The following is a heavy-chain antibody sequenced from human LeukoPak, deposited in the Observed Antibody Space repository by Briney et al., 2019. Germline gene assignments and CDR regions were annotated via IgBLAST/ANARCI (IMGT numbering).Heavy chain of an antibody. V-gene: IGHV3-21*01. D-gene: IGHD3-10*01. CDR3: ASRLLWFGELPPLYYGMDV. Sequence: PGGSLRLSCAASGFTVSSNYMNWVRQAPGKGLEWVSSISSSSSYIYYADSVKGRFTISRDNAKNSLYLQMNSLRAEDTAVYYCASRLLWFGELPPLYYGMDVWGQGTTVTVSS. CDR2: ISSSSSYI. J-gene: IGHJ6*02. CDR1: GFTVSSNY.